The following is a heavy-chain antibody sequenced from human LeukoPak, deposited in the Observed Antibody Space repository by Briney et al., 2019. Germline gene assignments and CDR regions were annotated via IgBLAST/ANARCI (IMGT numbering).Heavy chain of an antibody. D-gene: IGHD3-3*01. V-gene: IGHV4-34*01. CDR2: INHSGST. J-gene: IGHJ4*02. CDR1: GGSFSGYY. CDR3: ARVSDFWSGSVLS. Sequence: SETLSLTCAVYGGSFSGYYWSWIRQPPGKGLEWIGEINHSGSTNYNPSFKSRVTISVDTSKNRFSLKLSSVTAADTAVYYCARVSDFWSGSVLSWGQGTLVTVSS.